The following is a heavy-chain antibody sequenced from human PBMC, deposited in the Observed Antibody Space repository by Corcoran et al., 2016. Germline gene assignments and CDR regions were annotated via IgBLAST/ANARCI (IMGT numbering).Heavy chain of an antibody. J-gene: IGHJ6*02. CDR2: ISAYNGNT. Sequence: QVQLVQSGPEVKKPGASVKVSCKASGYTFTSYGISWVRQAPGQGLEWMGWISAYNGNTNYAQKLQGRVTMTTDTSTSTAYMELRSLRSDDTAVYYCVATLWPPTTSYYFYGMDVWGQGTTVTVSS. CDR1: GYTFTSYG. V-gene: IGHV1-18*01. D-gene: IGHD3-10*01. CDR3: VATLWPPTTSYYFYGMDV.